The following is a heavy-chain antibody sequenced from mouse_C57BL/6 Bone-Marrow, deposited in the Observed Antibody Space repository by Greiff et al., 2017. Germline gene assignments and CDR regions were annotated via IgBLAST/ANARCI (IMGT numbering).Heavy chain of an antibody. CDR1: GYTFTSYG. CDR3: ASCDGDYYAMDY. J-gene: IGHJ4*01. V-gene: IGHV1-81*01. Sequence: QVQLQQSGAELARPGASVKLSCKASGYTFTSYGISWVKQRTGQGLEWIGEIYPRSGNTYYNETFKGKATLTADKSSSTAYMELRSLTSEDSAVYFCASCDGDYYAMDYWGQGTSVTVSS. D-gene: IGHD2-3*01. CDR2: IYPRSGNT.